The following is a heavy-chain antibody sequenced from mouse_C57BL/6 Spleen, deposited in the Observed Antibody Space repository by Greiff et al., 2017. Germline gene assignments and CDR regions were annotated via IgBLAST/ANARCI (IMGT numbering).Heavy chain of an antibody. CDR2: IDPENGDT. J-gene: IGHJ2*01. D-gene: IGHD2-3*01. CDR1: GFNIKDDY. CDR3: TFYDYSDY. Sequence: VQLKESGAELVRPGASVKLSCTASGFNIKDDYMHWVKQRPEQGLEWIGWIDPENGDTEYASKFQGKATITADTSSNTAYLQLSSLTSEDTAVYYCTFYDYSDYWGQGTTLTVSS. V-gene: IGHV14-4*01.